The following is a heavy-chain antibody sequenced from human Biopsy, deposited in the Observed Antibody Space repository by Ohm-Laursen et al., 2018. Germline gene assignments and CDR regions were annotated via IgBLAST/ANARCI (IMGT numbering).Heavy chain of an antibody. CDR1: GYTFISFG. CDR3: ARDGKYDSRGY. Sequence: ASVKVSCKASGYTFISFGITWVRQAPGQGLEWVGYIGGDNGDIKYAQKFQGRVTMTTDTSTSTAYMELRSLRSDDTAFYYCARDGKYDSRGYWGPGTLVTVSS. D-gene: IGHD3-22*01. V-gene: IGHV1-18*01. CDR2: IGGDNGDI. J-gene: IGHJ4*02.